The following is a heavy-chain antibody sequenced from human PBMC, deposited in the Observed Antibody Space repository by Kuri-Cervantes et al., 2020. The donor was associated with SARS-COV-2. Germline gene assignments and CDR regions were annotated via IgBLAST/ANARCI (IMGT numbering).Heavy chain of an antibody. V-gene: IGHV4-59*01. J-gene: IGHJ3*02. D-gene: IGHD3-3*01. Sequence: GSLRLSCTVSGGSISSYYWSWIRQPPGKGLEWIGYIYYSGSTNYNPSLKSRVTISVDTSKNQFSLKLSSVTAADTAVYYCARVRIFGVSGFAFDIWGQGTMVTVSS. CDR2: IYYSGST. CDR1: GGSISSYY. CDR3: ARVRIFGVSGFAFDI.